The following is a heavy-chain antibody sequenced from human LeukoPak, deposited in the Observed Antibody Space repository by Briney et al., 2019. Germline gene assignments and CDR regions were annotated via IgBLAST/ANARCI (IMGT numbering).Heavy chain of an antibody. Sequence: ASVKVSCKASGYTFTSYGISWVRQAPGQGLEWMGWISAYNGNTNYAQKLQGRVTMTTDTSTSTAYMELRSLRSDDTAVYYCAREKYSSSWYPRHWYFDLWGRGTLVTVSS. J-gene: IGHJ2*01. V-gene: IGHV1-18*01. CDR2: ISAYNGNT. CDR1: GYTFTSYG. CDR3: AREKYSSSWYPRHWYFDL. D-gene: IGHD6-13*01.